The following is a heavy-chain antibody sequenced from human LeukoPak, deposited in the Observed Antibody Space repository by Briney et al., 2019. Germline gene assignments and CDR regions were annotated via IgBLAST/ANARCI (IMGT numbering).Heavy chain of an antibody. CDR2: ISDNGRTS. Sequence: GGSLRLSCATSGFTFSNYEMNWVRQTPGKGLEWVSYISDNGRTSYYADSVKGRFTISRDDAKNSLYLQMSSLRAEDTAMYYCARVTSLGDWYFDLWGRGTLVPVSS. CDR3: ARVTSLGDWYFDL. CDR1: GFTFSNYE. D-gene: IGHD4-17*01. V-gene: IGHV3-48*03. J-gene: IGHJ2*01.